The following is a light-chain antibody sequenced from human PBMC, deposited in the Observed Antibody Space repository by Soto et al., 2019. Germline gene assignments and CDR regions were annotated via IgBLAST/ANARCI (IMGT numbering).Light chain of an antibody. CDR3: QQYHISWT. CDR1: QSISGW. Sequence: DIQMTQSPSTLSASVGDRVTITCRASQSISGWLAWYQQKPGKAPNLLIYDASNLQSGVPSRFRGSGSGTEFTLTISSLQPDDFATYFCQQYHISWTFGQGTKVEIK. J-gene: IGKJ1*01. V-gene: IGKV1-5*01. CDR2: DAS.